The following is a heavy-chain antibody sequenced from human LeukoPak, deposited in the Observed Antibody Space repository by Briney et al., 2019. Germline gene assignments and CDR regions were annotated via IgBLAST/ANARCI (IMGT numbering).Heavy chain of an antibody. D-gene: IGHD2-15*01. V-gene: IGHV1-2*02. CDR3: ARDRSDIVVDRDVFDY. J-gene: IGHJ4*02. CDR2: INPNSGGT. Sequence: ASVKVSCKASGYTFTGYYMHWVRQAPGQGLEWMGWINPNSGGTNYAQKFQGGVTMTGDTSISTAYMELSRLRSDDTAVYYCARDRSDIVVDRDVFDYWGQGTLVTVSS. CDR1: GYTFTGYY.